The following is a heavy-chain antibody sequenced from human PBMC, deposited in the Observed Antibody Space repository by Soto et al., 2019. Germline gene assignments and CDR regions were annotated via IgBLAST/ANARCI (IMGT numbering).Heavy chain of an antibody. Sequence: QVQLVQSGAEVKKPGSSVKVSCKASGGTFSSYTISWVRQAPGQGLEWMGGFIPILGIAKYAQKFQGRATITADKATSTAYMERSSLRSEDTAVYYCAHPRSEESREDYRGWFDPRGQGTLVTVSS. V-gene: IGHV1-69*02. J-gene: IGHJ5*02. CDR3: AHPRSEESREDYRGWFDP. CDR2: FIPILGIA. CDR1: GGTFSSYT. D-gene: IGHD4-4*01.